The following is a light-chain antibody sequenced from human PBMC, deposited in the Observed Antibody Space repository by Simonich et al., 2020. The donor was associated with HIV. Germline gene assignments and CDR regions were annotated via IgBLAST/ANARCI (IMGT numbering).Light chain of an antibody. Sequence: DIVMTQSPDSLAVSLGERATINCKSSRSVLYSSNNKNYLAWYQQKPGQPPKLLIYWASTRESGVPDRFSASGSGTDFTLTISSLQAEDVAVYYCQQYYSTPPTFGQGTKVNIK. V-gene: IGKV4-1*01. J-gene: IGKJ1*01. CDR3: QQYYSTPPT. CDR2: WAS. CDR1: RSVLYSSNNKNY.